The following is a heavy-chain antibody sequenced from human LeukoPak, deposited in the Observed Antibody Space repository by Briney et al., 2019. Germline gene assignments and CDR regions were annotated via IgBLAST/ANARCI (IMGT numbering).Heavy chain of an antibody. CDR2: IYSGGST. CDR3: ARDPDP. Sequence: GGSVRLSCAASGFAVSRNYMGWVRQAPGKGLEWVSVIYSGGSTYYADSVKGRFTISRHNCKNTLYLQMNSLRAEDTTVYYCARDPDPWGQGTLVTVSS. V-gene: IGHV3-53*04. J-gene: IGHJ5*02. CDR1: GFAVSRNY.